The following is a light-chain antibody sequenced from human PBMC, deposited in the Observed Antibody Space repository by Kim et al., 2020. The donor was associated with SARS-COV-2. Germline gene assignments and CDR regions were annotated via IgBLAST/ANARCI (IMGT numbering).Light chain of an antibody. CDR3: QQYNNWPLT. J-gene: IGKJ4*01. V-gene: IGKV3-15*01. CDR1: QSVSSN. CDR2: GAS. Sequence: VSPGERATLSCRSSQSVSSNLAWYQQKPGQAPRLLIYGASTRATGIPARFSGSGSGTEFTLTISSLQSEDFAVYYCQQYNNWPLTFGGGTKVDIK.